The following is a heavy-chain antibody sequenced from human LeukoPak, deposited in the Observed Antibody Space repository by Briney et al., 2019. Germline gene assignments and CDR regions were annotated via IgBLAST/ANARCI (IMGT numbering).Heavy chain of an antibody. CDR2: INLYSGDT. D-gene: IGHD2-2*01. Sequence: ASMKGSCKASGYSFTDYYMHWVRQPPGQGLEWMGWINLYSGDTNYAQKFQGRLTMTRDTSISTAYMELSRLSSDDTAVFYCARVGGYCTTTSCSYGLDVWGQGTTIADSS. CDR3: ARVGGYCTTTSCSYGLDV. V-gene: IGHV1-2*02. J-gene: IGHJ6*02. CDR1: GYSFTDYY.